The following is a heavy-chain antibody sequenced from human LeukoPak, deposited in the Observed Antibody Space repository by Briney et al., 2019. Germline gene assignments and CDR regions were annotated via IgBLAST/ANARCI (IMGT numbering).Heavy chain of an antibody. Sequence: SETLSLTCAVYGGSFSGYYWSWIRQPPGKGLEWIGEINHSGSTNYNPSLKSRVTISVDTSKNQFSLKLSSVTAADTAVYYCARGGGSGWYGRYWYFDLWGRGTLVTVSS. J-gene: IGHJ2*01. CDR1: GGSFSGYY. V-gene: IGHV4-34*01. D-gene: IGHD6-19*01. CDR2: INHSGST. CDR3: ARGGGSGWYGRYWYFDL.